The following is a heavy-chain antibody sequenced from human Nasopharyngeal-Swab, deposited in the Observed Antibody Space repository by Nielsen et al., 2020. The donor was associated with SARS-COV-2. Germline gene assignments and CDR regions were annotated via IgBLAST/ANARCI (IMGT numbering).Heavy chain of an antibody. CDR3: ARGDIVVVPAAQIERTIYCYYYMDV. CDR1: GSTYTSYD. CDR2: RRTAGDT. J-gene: IGHJ6*03. Sequence: GATLKIYCQASGSTYTSYDMPSVRLATGKRLERHPTRRTAGDTYYPGSEKGRFTISRENAKYSLYIQMNSLRAGYWAVYYCARGDIVVVPAAQIERTIYCYYYMDVWGKGTTVTVSS. D-gene: IGHD2-2*01. V-gene: IGHV3-13*04.